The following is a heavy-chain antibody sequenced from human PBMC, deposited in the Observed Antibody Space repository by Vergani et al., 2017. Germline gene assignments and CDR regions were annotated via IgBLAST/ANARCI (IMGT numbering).Heavy chain of an antibody. Sequence: QVQLVESGGGVVQPGRSLRLSCAASGFTFSSYAMHWVRQAPGKGLEWVAVISYDGSNKYYADSVKGRFTISRDNSKNTLYLQMNSLRAEDTAVYYCARVAIVATEGYYYYHMDVWGKGTTVTVSS. V-gene: IGHV3-30-3*01. CDR3: ARVAIVATEGYYYYHMDV. CDR2: ISYDGSNK. D-gene: IGHD5-12*01. J-gene: IGHJ6*03. CDR1: GFTFSSYA.